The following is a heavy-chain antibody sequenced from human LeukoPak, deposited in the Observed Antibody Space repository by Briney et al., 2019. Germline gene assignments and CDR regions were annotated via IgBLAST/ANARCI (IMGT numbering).Heavy chain of an antibody. D-gene: IGHD2-2*01. CDR3: ARDVGYCSSTSCYYDDY. CDR2: ISSSSSYI. CDR1: GFTFSSYS. Sequence: GGSLRLSCAASGFTFSSYSMNWVRQAPGKGLEWVSSISSSSSYIYYADSVKGRFTISRDNAKNSLYLQMNSLRAEDTAVYYCARDVGYCSSTSCYYDDYWGQGTLVTVSS. V-gene: IGHV3-21*01. J-gene: IGHJ4*02.